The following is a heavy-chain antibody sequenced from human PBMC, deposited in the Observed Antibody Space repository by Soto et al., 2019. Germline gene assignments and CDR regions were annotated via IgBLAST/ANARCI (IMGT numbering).Heavy chain of an antibody. Sequence: PWGSLRLSCAASGFTCSSYGMHWVRQAPGKGLEWVAVIWYDGSNKYYADSVKGRFTISRDNSKNTLYLQMNSLRAEDTAVYYCARDGQTDDGGFDYWGQGTLVTVS. CDR3: ARDGQTDDGGFDY. V-gene: IGHV3-33*01. CDR1: GFTCSSYG. J-gene: IGHJ4*02. CDR2: IWYDGSNK. D-gene: IGHD1-1*01.